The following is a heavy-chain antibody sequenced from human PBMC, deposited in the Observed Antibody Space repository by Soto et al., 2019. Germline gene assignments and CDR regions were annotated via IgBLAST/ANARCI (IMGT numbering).Heavy chain of an antibody. V-gene: IGHV2-5*02. Sequence: QITLKESGPTLVKPTQTLTLTCTFSGFSLNTSAVGVGWIRQPPGKALEWLALVYWDDDKLYSPALKSRLTINKDTSKNQVVLTIANMDPVDTATYFCSHVLGYCSSVTCYHSVDYMDVWGKGTTVTVSS. J-gene: IGHJ6*03. D-gene: IGHD2-15*01. CDR3: SHVLGYCSSVTCYHSVDYMDV. CDR2: VYWDDDK. CDR1: GFSLNTSAVG.